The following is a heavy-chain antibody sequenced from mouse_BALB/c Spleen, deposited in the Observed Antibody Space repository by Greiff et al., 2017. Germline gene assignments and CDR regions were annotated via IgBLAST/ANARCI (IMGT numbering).Heavy chain of an antibody. CDR1: GFTFSDYG. CDR3: ARVPTTGYFDV. D-gene: IGHD1-1*01. V-gene: IGHV5-15*02. CDR2: ISNLAYSI. Sequence: EVKLVESGGGLVQPGGSRKLSCAASGFTFSDYGMAWVRQAPGKGPEWVAFISNLAYSIYYADTVTGRFTISRENAKNTLYLEMSSLRSEDTAMYYCARVPTTGYFDVWGAGTTVTVSS. J-gene: IGHJ1*01.